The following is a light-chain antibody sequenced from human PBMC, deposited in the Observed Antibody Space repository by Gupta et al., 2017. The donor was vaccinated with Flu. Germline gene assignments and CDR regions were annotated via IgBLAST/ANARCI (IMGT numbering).Light chain of an antibody. Sequence: ITCRASQNIRRYLSWYQQKPGKAPKLLIYGASSLQSGVPSTFSGSGSGTDFTLTISSLQPEDFATYYCQQSYSRPWTFGQGTEVENK. V-gene: IGKV1-39*01. CDR2: GAS. CDR3: QQSYSRPWT. CDR1: QNIRRY. J-gene: IGKJ1*01.